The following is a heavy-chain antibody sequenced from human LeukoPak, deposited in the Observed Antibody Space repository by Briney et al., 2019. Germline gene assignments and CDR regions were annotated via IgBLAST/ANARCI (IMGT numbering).Heavy chain of an antibody. CDR2: MNPNSGNA. J-gene: IGHJ4*02. V-gene: IGHV1-8*01. CDR1: GYIVTSYD. CDR3: ARRFYDNLTGHTWYDY. D-gene: IGHD3-9*01. Sequence: GASVKVSCKASGYIVTSYDINWVRQATGQGLEWMGWMNPNSGNAAYAQKFQGRVTMTRNTSIKTAYMELSSLRSEDTAVYYCARRFYDNLTGHTWYDYWGQGTLVTVSS.